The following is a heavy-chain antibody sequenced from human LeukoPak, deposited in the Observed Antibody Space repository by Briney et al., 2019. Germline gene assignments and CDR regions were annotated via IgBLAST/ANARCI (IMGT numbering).Heavy chain of an antibody. CDR1: GGTFSSYA. V-gene: IGHV1-69*06. J-gene: IGHJ6*03. Sequence: SVKVSCKASGGTFSSYAISWVRQAPGQGLEWMGGIIPIFGTANYAQKFQGRVTITADKSTSTAYMELSSLRSEDTAVYHCARVNGGNSLGEYYYYYMDVWGKGTTVTISS. CDR2: IIPIFGTA. CDR3: ARVNGGNSLGEYYYYYMDV. D-gene: IGHD4-23*01.